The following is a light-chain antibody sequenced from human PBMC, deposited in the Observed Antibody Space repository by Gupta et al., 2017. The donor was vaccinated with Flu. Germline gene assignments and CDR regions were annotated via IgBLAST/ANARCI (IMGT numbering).Light chain of an antibody. CDR2: DVS. CDR3: SSYTSSSTRV. J-gene: IGLJ2*01. Sequence: QSALTQPASVSGSPGPSITISCTGTSSDVGGYNFVSWYRQHPGKAPELMIYDVSNRPSGVSNRFSGSKSGNTASLTISGLQTEDEADYYCSSYTSSSTRVFGGGTKLTVL. CDR1: SSDVGGYNF. V-gene: IGLV2-14*01.